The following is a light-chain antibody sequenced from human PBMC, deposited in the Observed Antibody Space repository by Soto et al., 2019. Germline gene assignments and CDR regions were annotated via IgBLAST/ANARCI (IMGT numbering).Light chain of an antibody. CDR3: CSYTTSYTWV. CDR1: SSDVGVHNF. CDR2: GVT. J-gene: IGLJ3*02. Sequence: QSALTQPASVSGSPGQSISISCTGTSSDVGVHNFVSWYQHHPGKAPKVLIYGVTNRPSGVSHRFSGSKSGNTASLTISGLQAEDEADYYCCSYTTSYTWVFGGGTQLTVL. V-gene: IGLV2-14*01.